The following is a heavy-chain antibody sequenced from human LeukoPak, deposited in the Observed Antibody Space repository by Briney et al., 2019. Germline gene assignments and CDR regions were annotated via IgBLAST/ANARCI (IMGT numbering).Heavy chain of an antibody. J-gene: IGHJ6*03. V-gene: IGHV3-48*03. Sequence: GGSLRLSCAASGFTFSSYEMNWVRQAPGKGLEWVSYISSSGSTIYYADSVKGRFTISRDNSKNTLYLQMNSLRAEDTAVYYCAKSRRYCSSTSCATYYYYMDVWGKGTTVTISS. CDR1: GFTFSSYE. CDR2: ISSSGSTI. D-gene: IGHD2-2*01. CDR3: AKSRRYCSSTSCATYYYYMDV.